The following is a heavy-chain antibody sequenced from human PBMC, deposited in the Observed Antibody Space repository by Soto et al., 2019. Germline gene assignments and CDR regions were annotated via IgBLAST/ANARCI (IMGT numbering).Heavy chain of an antibody. Sequence: QVQLVQSGAEVKKPGSSVKVSCKASGGTFSSYAISWVRQAPGQGLEWMGGIIPIFGTANYAQKFQGRVTITADESTSTAYMELSSLRSDDTAVYYCASTGIAARREYYLDYWGQGTLVTVSS. CDR3: ASTGIAARREYYLDY. D-gene: IGHD6-6*01. CDR2: IIPIFGTA. CDR1: GGTFSSYA. V-gene: IGHV1-69*01. J-gene: IGHJ4*02.